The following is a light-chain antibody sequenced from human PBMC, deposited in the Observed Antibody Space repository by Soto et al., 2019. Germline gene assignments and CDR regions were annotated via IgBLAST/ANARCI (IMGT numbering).Light chain of an antibody. J-gene: IGKJ1*01. Sequence: GARVTITCRATQGIGTFLAWYQQKPGQVPKLLIYAASTLQSGVPSRFSGSGSGTDFTLTISSLQPEDVATYYCQRYNSAPQTFGQGTKVEIK. V-gene: IGKV1-27*01. CDR3: QRYNSAPQT. CDR2: AAS. CDR1: QGIGTF.